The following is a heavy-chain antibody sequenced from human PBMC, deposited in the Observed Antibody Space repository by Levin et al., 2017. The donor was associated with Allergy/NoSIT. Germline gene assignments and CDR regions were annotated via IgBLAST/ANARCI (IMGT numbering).Heavy chain of an antibody. D-gene: IGHD2-15*01. CDR1: GYSFISYW. CDR2: VYPADSDA. CDR3: AKIDSHSGYGMNV. V-gene: IGHV5-51*01. Sequence: RASVKVSCQGSGYSFISYWIAWVRQMPGKGLEWMGSVYPADSDATYNPSFLGQVSISVDKSLKTAYLQWSRLKPSDTAMYYCAKIDSHSGYGMNVWGQGTTVTVSS. J-gene: IGHJ6*02.